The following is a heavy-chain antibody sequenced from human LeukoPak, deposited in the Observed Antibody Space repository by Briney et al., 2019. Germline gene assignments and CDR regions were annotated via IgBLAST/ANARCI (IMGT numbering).Heavy chain of an antibody. J-gene: IGHJ6*02. CDR3: ARQLAAAGTGRRNYYYYGMDV. CDR2: IYPGDSDT. D-gene: IGHD6-13*01. Sequence: GESLKISCKGSGYSFTSYWIGWVRQMPGKGLEWMGIIYPGDSDTRYSPSFQGQVTISADKSISTAYLQWSSLKASDTAMYYCARQLAAAGTGRRNYYYYGMDVWGQGNPGHRLL. CDR1: GYSFTSYW. V-gene: IGHV5-51*01.